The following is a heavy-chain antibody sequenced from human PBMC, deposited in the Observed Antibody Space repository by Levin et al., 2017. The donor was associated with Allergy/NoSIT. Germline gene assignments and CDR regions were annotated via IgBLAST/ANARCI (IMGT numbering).Heavy chain of an antibody. J-gene: IGHJ3*01. CDR1: GGTLSNYA. CDR2: IIPMFGKA. V-gene: IGHV1-69*06. D-gene: IGHD6-13*01. Sequence: KISCKAFGGTLSNYAISWVRQAPGQGLEWMGGIIPMFGKATYAQQFQGRVTITADKSTSTAYMQLSGLRSEDTAVYFCARGGDRKGSLPDDACEFWGQGIVVAVSS. CDR3: ARGGDRKGSLPDDACEF.